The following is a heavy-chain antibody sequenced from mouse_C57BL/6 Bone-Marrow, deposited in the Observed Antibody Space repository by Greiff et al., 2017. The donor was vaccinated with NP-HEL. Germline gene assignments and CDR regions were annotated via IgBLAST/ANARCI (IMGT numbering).Heavy chain of an antibody. CDR3: ARLGDYDGGGYFDY. CDR1: GFTFSSYG. J-gene: IGHJ2*01. V-gene: IGHV5-6*01. CDR2: ISSGGSYT. Sequence: EVKLQESGGDLVKPGGSLKLSCAASGFTFSSYGMSWVRQTPDKRLEWVATISSGGSYTYYPDSVKGRFTISRDNAKNTLYLQMSSLKSEDTAMYYCARLGDYDGGGYFDYWGQGTTLTVSS. D-gene: IGHD2-4*01.